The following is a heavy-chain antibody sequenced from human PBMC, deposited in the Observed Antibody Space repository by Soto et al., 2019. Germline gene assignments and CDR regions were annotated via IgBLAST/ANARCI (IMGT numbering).Heavy chain of an antibody. CDR2: IKQDGSEK. CDR1: GFTFSGYW. V-gene: IGHV3-7*03. Sequence: GGSLRPSCAASGFTFSGYWMSWVRQAPGKGPGWVANIKQDGSEKYYVASVKGRFTISRDNVKNSLYLQMNSLRAEDTAVYYCGRGYARCDYRGQGTLVTVSS. J-gene: IGHJ4*02. CDR3: GRGYARCDY. D-gene: IGHD2-2*01.